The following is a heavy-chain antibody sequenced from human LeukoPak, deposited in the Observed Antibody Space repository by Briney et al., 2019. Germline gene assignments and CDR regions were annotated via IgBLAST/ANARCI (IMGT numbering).Heavy chain of an antibody. CDR2: IYPGDSDT. Sequence: TGESLKISCKGSGYSFTSYWIGWVRQMPGKGLEWMGIIYPGDSDTRYSPSFQGQVTISADKSISTAYLQWSSLKASDTAMYYCARRSRGGGYSYGSLPGSFDYWGQGTLVTVSS. V-gene: IGHV5-51*01. CDR3: ARRSRGGGYSYGSLPGSFDY. D-gene: IGHD5-18*01. CDR1: GYSFTSYW. J-gene: IGHJ4*02.